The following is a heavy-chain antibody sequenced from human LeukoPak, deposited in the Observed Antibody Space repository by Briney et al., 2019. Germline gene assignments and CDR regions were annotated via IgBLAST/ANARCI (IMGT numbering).Heavy chain of an antibody. D-gene: IGHD6-19*01. J-gene: IGHJ6*02. CDR2: ISGSGGTT. CDR1: GFTFSTYA. V-gene: IGHV3-23*01. Sequence: GGSLRLSCAASGFTFSTYAMSWVRQAPGKGLEWVSAISGSGGTTYYADSVKGRFTISRDNSKNTLYLQMNSLRAEDTAVYYCAKIAAVAASPYSYYGMDVWGQGTTVTVS. CDR3: AKIAAVAASPYSYYGMDV.